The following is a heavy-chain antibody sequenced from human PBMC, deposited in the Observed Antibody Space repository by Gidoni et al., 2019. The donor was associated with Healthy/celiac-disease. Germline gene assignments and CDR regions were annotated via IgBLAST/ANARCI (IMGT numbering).Heavy chain of an antibody. J-gene: IGHJ5*02. CDR2: IDPSDSYT. CDR1: GYSFTSYW. Sequence: EVQLVQSGAEVKKPGESLRISCKGSGYSFTSYWSSWVRQMPGKGLEWMGRIDPSDSYTNYSPSFQGHVTISADKSISTAYLQWSSLKASDTAMYYWARGLSDCGGDCYWWFDPWGQGTLVTVSS. V-gene: IGHV5-10-1*03. CDR3: ARGLSDCGGDCYWWFDP. D-gene: IGHD2-21*02.